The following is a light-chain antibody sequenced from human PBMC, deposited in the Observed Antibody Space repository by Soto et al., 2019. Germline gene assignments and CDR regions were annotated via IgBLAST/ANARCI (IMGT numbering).Light chain of an antibody. J-gene: IGKJ1*01. CDR2: GAS. Sequence: EIVLSQSPDTLSLSPGERATLSCRASQRVTNSYLAWYQQKPGQAPRLLIFGASSRATGIPDRFSGSGSGTDFTLTISSLEPEDFALYFCHQYGTSPRTVGPGTKVEF. V-gene: IGKV3-20*01. CDR1: QRVTNSY. CDR3: HQYGTSPRT.